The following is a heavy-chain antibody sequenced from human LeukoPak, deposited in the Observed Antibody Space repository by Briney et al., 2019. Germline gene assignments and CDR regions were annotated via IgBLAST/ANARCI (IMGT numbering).Heavy chain of an antibody. V-gene: IGHV4-59*01. CDR3: ARAIREYSSGWYYFDY. CDR1: GGSISSYY. D-gene: IGHD6-19*01. J-gene: IGHJ4*02. Sequence: SETLSLTCTVSGGSISSYYWSWIRQPPGKGLEWIGYIYYSGSTNYNPSLKSRVTISVDTSKNQFSLKLSSVTAADTAVYYCARAIREYSSGWYYFDYWGQGTLVTVSS. CDR2: IYYSGST.